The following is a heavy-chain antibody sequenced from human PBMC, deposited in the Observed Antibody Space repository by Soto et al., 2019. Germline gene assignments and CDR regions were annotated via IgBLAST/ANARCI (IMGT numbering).Heavy chain of an antibody. D-gene: IGHD6-19*01. Sequence: PGGSLRLSCAASGFTFSSYWVTWVRQAPGKGLEWVANIRQDGSEKYYVDSVKGRFTISRDNAKSSLSLQMNSLGAEDTAVYYFARDGRSGWFEDWGQGALV. CDR2: IRQDGSEK. CDR3: ARDGRSGWFED. J-gene: IGHJ4*02. CDR1: GFTFSSYW. V-gene: IGHV3-7*01.